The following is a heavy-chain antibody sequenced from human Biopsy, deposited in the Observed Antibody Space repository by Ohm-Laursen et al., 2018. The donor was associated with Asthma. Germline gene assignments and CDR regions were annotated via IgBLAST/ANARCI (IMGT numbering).Heavy chain of an antibody. D-gene: IGHD2-15*01. J-gene: IGHJ4*02. V-gene: IGHV4-59*01. Sequence: GTLSLTYTVSGVSIRSYYWTWIRQPPGKGLEWIGNIHYSGSTYSNPSPKSRVTISVDTSKKQISLRLSSVIAADTAVYYCAGFCSGGNCPDHWGQGTLVTVSS. CDR2: IHYSGST. CDR1: GVSIRSYY. CDR3: AGFCSGGNCPDH.